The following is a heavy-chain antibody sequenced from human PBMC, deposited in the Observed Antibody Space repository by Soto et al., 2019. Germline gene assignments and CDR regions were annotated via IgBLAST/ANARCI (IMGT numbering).Heavy chain of an antibody. CDR2: INVGNGNT. D-gene: IGHD1-1*01. V-gene: IGHV1-3*01. Sequence: QVQLVQSGTEVKKSGASMKISCKASGYTFTSHAVHWVRQAPGQRLEWIGWINVGNGNTKYSQTFQGRVTITRDTSANTAYMELSSLGSEDTAVYYCAKLTGRYFDYWGQGTLVTVSS. CDR1: GYTFTSHA. CDR3: AKLTGRYFDY. J-gene: IGHJ4*02.